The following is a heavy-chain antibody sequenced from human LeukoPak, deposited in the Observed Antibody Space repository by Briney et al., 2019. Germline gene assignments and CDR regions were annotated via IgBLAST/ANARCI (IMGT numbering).Heavy chain of an antibody. V-gene: IGHV3-74*01. CDR2: INSDGGTT. Sequence: PGGSLRLSCAASGFTFSNFWMHWVRQAPGKGLVWVSRINSDGGTTSYADSVKGRFTISRDNAKNTLYLQMNSLRAEDTALYYCASGYCSGGSCHTTNSPFDYWGQGTLVTVFS. J-gene: IGHJ4*02. D-gene: IGHD2-15*01. CDR3: ASGYCSGGSCHTTNSPFDY. CDR1: GFTFSNFW.